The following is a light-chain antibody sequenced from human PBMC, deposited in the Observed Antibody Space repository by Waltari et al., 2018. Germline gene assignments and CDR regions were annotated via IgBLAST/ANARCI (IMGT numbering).Light chain of an antibody. V-gene: IGKV3-20*01. CDR2: AAS. Sequence: IVLTPSPGTLSLCPGERATLPCRASQSVSRTLAWYQQKPGQAPSHLSYAASTRAPGIPDGFSGSGAGTDFSLTISRLEPEDFAVYYCQHYVRLPATFGHGTKVEI. CDR1: QSVSRT. CDR3: QHYVRLPAT. J-gene: IGKJ1*01.